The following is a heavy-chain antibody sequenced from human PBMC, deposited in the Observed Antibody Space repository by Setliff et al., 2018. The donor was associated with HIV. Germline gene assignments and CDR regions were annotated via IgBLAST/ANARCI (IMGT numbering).Heavy chain of an antibody. Sequence: SETLSLTCTVSGDCISSSIYYWGRVRQPPGKGLEWIGGIYYTGSPFYNPSLKSRVTISVDTSNNQFSLKLSSVTAADTAVYYCARGGGTSSPIDYHYYIDVWGKGTTVTVSS. J-gene: IGHJ6*03. V-gene: IGHV4-39*01. CDR2: IYYTGSP. CDR1: GDCISSSIYY. D-gene: IGHD6-6*01. CDR3: ARGGGTSSPIDYHYYIDV.